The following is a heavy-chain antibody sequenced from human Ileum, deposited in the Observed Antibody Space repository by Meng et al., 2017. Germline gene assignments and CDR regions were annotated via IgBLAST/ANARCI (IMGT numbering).Heavy chain of an antibody. V-gene: IGHV4-61*08. CDR1: GGSVSRAGYQ. CDR2: AST. D-gene: IGHD1-26*01. Sequence: QVQLQDSGPGLVRPSRTLSLICTVSGGSVSRAGYQWGWIRQPPGKGLEWIGYASTNYNPSLKSRVTISLDTSRNQFSLSLSSVTAADTAVYYCARDHMGSLDYWGQGILVTVSS. J-gene: IGHJ4*02. CDR3: ARDHMGSLDY.